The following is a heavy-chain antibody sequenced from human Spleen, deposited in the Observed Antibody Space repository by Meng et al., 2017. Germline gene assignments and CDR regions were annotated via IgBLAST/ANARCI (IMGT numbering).Heavy chain of an antibody. CDR1: GYTFTSDG. Sequence: QVQLVQAGAEVKKPGASVKVSCKASGYTFTSDGISWVRQAPGQGLEWMGWISAYNGNTNYAQKLQGRVTMTTDTSTSTAYMELRSLRSDDTAVYYCTLSYYYDSSGYRFDYWGQGTLVTVSS. J-gene: IGHJ4*02. CDR2: ISAYNGNT. D-gene: IGHD3-22*01. CDR3: TLSYYYDSSGYRFDY. V-gene: IGHV1-18*01.